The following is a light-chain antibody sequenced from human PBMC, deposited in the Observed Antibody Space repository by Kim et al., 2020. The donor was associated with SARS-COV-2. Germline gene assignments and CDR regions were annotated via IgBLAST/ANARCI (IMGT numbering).Light chain of an antibody. J-gene: IGKJ1*01. CDR1: QSISSW. CDR3: QQYNSYCT. CDR2: KAS. Sequence: DIQMTQSPSTLSASVGDRVTITWRASQSISSWLAWYQQKPGKAPKLLIYKASSLESGVPSRFSGSGSGTEFTLTISSLQPDDFATYYCQQYNSYCTFGQGTKVDIK. V-gene: IGKV1-5*03.